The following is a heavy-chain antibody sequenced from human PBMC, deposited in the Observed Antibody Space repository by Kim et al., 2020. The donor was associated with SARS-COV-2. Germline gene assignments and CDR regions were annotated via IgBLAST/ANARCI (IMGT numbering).Heavy chain of an antibody. CDR1: GYTFSGYY. CDR2: INPNSGNT. D-gene: IGHD6-19*01. CDR3: AGVGYISGWGGFDI. J-gene: IGHJ3*02. Sequence: ASVKVSCKASGYTFSGYYIHWVRQAPGQGLEWVGRINPNSGNTNYAQNFQGRVTMTRDTSISTTYMELTRLTSDDTGVFYCAGVGYISGWGGFDIWGPGT. V-gene: IGHV1-2*05.